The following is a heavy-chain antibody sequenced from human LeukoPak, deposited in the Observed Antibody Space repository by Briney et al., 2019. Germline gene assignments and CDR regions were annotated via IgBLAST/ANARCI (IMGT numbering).Heavy chain of an antibody. J-gene: IGHJ6*03. V-gene: IGHV1-69*05. CDR3: ATPYSSSSVALMDV. CDR1: GGTFSSYA. D-gene: IGHD6-6*01. Sequence: GSSVKVSCKASGGTFSSYAISWVRQAPGQGLEWMGRIIPIFGTANYAQKFQGRVTITTDESTSTAYMELSSLRSEDTAVYYCATPYSSSSVALMDVWGKGTTVTVSS. CDR2: IIPIFGTA.